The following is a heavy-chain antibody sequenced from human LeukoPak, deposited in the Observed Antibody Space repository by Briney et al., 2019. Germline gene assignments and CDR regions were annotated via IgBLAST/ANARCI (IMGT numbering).Heavy chain of an antibody. CDR3: ARVDSSGYHSDY. V-gene: IGHV4-34*01. Sequence: SETLSLTCAVYGGSFSGYYWSWIRQPPGKGLEWIGEINRSGSTNYNPSLKSRVTISVDTSKNQFSLKLSSVTAADTAVYYCARVDSSGYHSDYWGQGTLVTVSS. CDR1: GGSFSGYY. CDR2: INRSGST. J-gene: IGHJ4*02. D-gene: IGHD3-22*01.